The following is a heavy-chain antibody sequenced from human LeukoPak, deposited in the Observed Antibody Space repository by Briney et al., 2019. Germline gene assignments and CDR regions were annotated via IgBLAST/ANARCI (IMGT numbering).Heavy chain of an antibody. CDR1: GGSISSADHY. D-gene: IGHD1-26*01. CDR3: ARDPSYSGSYSYYFDY. CDR2: IYYSGNA. V-gene: IGHV4-30-4*08. Sequence: SETLSLTCTVSGGSISSADHYWSWIRQLPGKGLEWIGYIYYSGNAYYNPSLKSRVTISVDTSKNQFSLKLSSVTAADTAVYYCARDPSYSGSYSYYFDYWGQGTLVTVSS. J-gene: IGHJ4*02.